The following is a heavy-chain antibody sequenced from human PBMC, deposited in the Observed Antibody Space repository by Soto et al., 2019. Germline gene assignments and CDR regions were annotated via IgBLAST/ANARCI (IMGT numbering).Heavy chain of an antibody. J-gene: IGHJ4*02. V-gene: IGHV3-66*01. CDR3: ASRYSSGWYAY. Sequence: EVQLVESGGGLVQPGGSLRLSCAASGFTVSSMYMSWVRQAPGQGLEWVSVIYSGGTTYYTDSMKGRFTISRDNSENTLYLQMNSLRVEDTAVYYCASRYSSGWYAYWGQGTLVTVSS. D-gene: IGHD6-19*01. CDR2: IYSGGTT. CDR1: GFTVSSMY.